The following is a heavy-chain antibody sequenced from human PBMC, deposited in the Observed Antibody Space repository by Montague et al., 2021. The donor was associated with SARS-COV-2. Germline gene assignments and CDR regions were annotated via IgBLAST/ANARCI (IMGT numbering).Heavy chain of an antibody. D-gene: IGHD2-2*01. J-gene: IGHJ3*02. CDR3: AKDIGTYCSSTSCYLAGAFDI. V-gene: IGHV3-9*01. CDR2: ISWNSGSI. Sequence: SLRLSCAASGFTFGDYAMHWVRQAPGKGLEWVSGISWNSGSIGYADSVKGRFTISRDNAKNSLYLQMNRLRAEDTALYYCAKDIGTYCSSTSCYLAGAFDIWGQGTMATVSS. CDR1: GFTFGDYA.